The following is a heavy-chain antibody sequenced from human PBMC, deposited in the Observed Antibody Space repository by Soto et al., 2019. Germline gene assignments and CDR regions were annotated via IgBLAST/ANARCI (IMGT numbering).Heavy chain of an antibody. D-gene: IGHD2-21*02. Sequence: SETLSLTCAVSGGSISSSNWWSWVRQPPGKGLEWIGEIYHSGSTNYNPSLKSRVTISVDKSKNQFSLKLSSVTAADTAVYYCVSGCGGDCYLGYFQHWGQGTLVTVSS. CDR2: IYHSGST. CDR3: VSGCGGDCYLGYFQH. CDR1: GGSISSSNW. V-gene: IGHV4-4*02. J-gene: IGHJ1*01.